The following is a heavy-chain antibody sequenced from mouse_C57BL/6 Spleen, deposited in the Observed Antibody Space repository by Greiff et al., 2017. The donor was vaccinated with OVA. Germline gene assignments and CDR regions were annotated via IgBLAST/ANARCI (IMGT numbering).Heavy chain of an antibody. CDR3: ARDKDGNYPSYWYFDV. CDR1: GYSITSGYY. D-gene: IGHD2-1*01. CDR2: ISYDGSN. J-gene: IGHJ1*03. Sequence: EVKLQESGPGLVKPSQSLSLTCSVTGYSITSGYYWNWIRQFPGNKLEWMGYISYDGSNNYNPSLKNRISITRDTSKNQFFLKLNSVTTEDTATYYCARDKDGNYPSYWYFDVWGTGTTVTVSS. V-gene: IGHV3-6*01.